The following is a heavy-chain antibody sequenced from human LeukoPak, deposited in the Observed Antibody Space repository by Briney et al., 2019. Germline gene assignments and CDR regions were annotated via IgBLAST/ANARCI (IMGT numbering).Heavy chain of an antibody. Sequence: GGSLRLSRAASGVFFSNYGIHSVRQAPGKGLEWVAVISYDGSNKYYADSVKGRFAISRDNSKNTLYLQMNSLRAEDTAVYYCAKAYGYCTTTSCSHEEFDYWGQGTLVTVSS. D-gene: IGHD2-2*01. CDR3: AKAYGYCTTTSCSHEEFDY. CDR1: GVFFSNYG. J-gene: IGHJ4*02. CDR2: ISYDGSNK. V-gene: IGHV3-30*18.